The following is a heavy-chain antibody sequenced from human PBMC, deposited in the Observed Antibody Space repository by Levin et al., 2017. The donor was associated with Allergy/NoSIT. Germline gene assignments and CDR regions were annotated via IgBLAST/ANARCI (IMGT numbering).Heavy chain of an antibody. Sequence: TSETLSLTCTVSGVSVSSRNYQWNWIRQPPGKGLEWIAYIYTGGRTNYNPSLKSRVTISVDTSKNQFSLKLTSVTAADTAVYYCARNFDYWGQGALVTVSS. CDR2: IYTGGRT. CDR1: GVSVSSRNYQ. J-gene: IGHJ4*02. CDR3: ARNFDY. V-gene: IGHV4-61*01.